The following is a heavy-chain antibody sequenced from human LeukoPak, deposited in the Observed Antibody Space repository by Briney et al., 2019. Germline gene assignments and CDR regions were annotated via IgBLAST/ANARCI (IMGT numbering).Heavy chain of an antibody. CDR2: ISSSSSYI. J-gene: IGHJ4*02. Sequence: GGSLRLSCAASGFTFSSYSMNWVRQAPGKGLEWVSSISSSSSYIYYADSVKGRFTISRDNAKNSLYLQMNSLRAEDTAVYYCARDPGQWLVPLDYWGQGTLATVSS. CDR1: GFTFSSYS. V-gene: IGHV3-21*01. D-gene: IGHD6-19*01. CDR3: ARDPGQWLVPLDY.